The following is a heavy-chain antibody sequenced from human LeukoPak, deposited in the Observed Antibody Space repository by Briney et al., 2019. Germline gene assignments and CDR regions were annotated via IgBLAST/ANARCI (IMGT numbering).Heavy chain of an antibody. D-gene: IGHD3-22*01. CDR2: IWYDGSNK. V-gene: IGHV3-33*01. Sequence: PGGSLRLSCAASGFTFSSYGMHWVRQAPGEGLEWVAGIWYDGSNKYYADSVKGRFTISRDNSKNTLYLQMNSLRAEDTAVYYCARTYYDSSGYYFGFDYWGQGTLVTVSS. CDR1: GFTFSSYG. CDR3: ARTYYDSSGYYFGFDY. J-gene: IGHJ4*02.